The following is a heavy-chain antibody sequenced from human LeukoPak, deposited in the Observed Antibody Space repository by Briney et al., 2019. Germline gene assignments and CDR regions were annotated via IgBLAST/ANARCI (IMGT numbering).Heavy chain of an antibody. CDR3: AREQILLSYDFWSGYSRTPDAFDI. CDR2: ISYDGSNK. J-gene: IGHJ3*02. Sequence: PGGSLRLSCAASGFTFSSYGMHWVRQAPGKGLEWAAVISYDGSNKYYADSVKGRFTISRDNSKNTLYLQMNSLRAEDTAVYYCAREQILLSYDFWSGYSRTPDAFDIWGQGTMVTVSS. D-gene: IGHD3-3*01. CDR1: GFTFSSYG. V-gene: IGHV3-30*03.